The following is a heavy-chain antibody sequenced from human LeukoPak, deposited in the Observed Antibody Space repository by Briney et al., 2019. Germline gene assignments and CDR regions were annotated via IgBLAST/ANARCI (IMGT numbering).Heavy chain of an antibody. CDR2: IYYSGST. J-gene: IGHJ3*02. V-gene: IGHV4-39*07. D-gene: IGHD1-26*01. CDR1: GGSISSSSYY. CDR3: ARDSRGGSYFPAFDI. Sequence: PSETLSLTCTVSGGSISSSSYYWGWIRQPPGKGLEWIGSIYYSGSTYYNPSLKSRVTISVDTSKNQFSLKLSSVTAADTAVYYCARDSRGGSYFPAFDIWGQGTMVTVST.